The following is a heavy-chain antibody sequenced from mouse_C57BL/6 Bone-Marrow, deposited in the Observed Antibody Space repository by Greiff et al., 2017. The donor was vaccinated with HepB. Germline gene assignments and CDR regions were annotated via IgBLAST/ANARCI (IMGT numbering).Heavy chain of an antibody. D-gene: IGHD2-1*01. V-gene: IGHV1-82*01. CDR2: IYPGDGDT. CDR3: ARSVYGNYDAMDY. CDR1: GYAFSSSW. J-gene: IGHJ4*01. Sequence: VQLQQSGPELVKPGASVKISCKASGYAFSSSWMNWVKQRPGKGLEWIGRIYPGDGDTNYNGKFKGKATLTADKSSSTAYMQLSSLTSEDSAVYYCARSVYGNYDAMDYWGQGTSVTVSS.